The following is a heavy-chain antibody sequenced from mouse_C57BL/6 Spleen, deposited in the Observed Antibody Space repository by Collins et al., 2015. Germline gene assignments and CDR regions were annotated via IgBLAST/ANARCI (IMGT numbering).Heavy chain of an antibody. CDR2: INPSNGGT. V-gene: IGHV1-53*01. Sequence: QVQLQQPGTELVKPGASVKLSCKASGYTFTSYWMHWVKQRPGQGLEWIGNINPSNGGTNYNEKFKGKATLTVDKSSSTAYMQLSSLTSEDSAVYYCARERIYYYGSSYDYAMDYWGQGTSVTVSS. J-gene: IGHJ4*01. CDR3: ARERIYYYGSSYDYAMDY. CDR1: GYTFTSYW. D-gene: IGHD1-1*01.